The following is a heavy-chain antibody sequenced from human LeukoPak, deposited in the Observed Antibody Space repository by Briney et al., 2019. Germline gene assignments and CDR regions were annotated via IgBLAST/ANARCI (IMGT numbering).Heavy chain of an antibody. CDR3: ARDRGIAVAGIGYYFDY. J-gene: IGHJ4*02. CDR2: ISYDGSNK. V-gene: IGHV3-30-3*01. CDR1: GFTFSSYA. Sequence: PGGSLKLSCAASGFTFSSYAMHWVRQAPGKGLEWVAVISYDGSNKYYADSVKGRFTISSDNSKNTLYLQMNSLRAEDTAVYYCARDRGIAVAGIGYYFDYWGQGTLVTDSS. D-gene: IGHD6-19*01.